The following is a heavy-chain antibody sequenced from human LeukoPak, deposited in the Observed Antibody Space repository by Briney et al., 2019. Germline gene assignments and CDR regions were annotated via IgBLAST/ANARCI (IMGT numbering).Heavy chain of an antibody. Sequence: PSETLSLTCTVSGGSISSYYWSWIRQPPGKGLEWIGYIYYSGSINYNPSLKRRVTISVDTSKNQFSLKLSSVTAADTAVYYCARGNYDILTHDYWGQGTLVTVSS. J-gene: IGHJ4*02. CDR1: GGSISSYY. CDR3: ARGNYDILTHDY. V-gene: IGHV4-59*01. CDR2: IYYSGSI. D-gene: IGHD3-9*01.